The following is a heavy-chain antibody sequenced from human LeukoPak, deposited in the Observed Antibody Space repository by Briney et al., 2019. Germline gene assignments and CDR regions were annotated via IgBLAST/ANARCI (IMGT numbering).Heavy chain of an antibody. CDR1: SGSISSYY. D-gene: IGHD6-13*01. J-gene: IGHJ4*02. V-gene: IGHV4-59*01. CDR2: IYYSGST. CDR3: ARDAAAGSDY. Sequence: SETLSLTCTVSSGSISSYYWSWIRQPAGKGLEWIGYIYYSGSTNYNPSLKSRVTISLDTSKNQFSLKLSSVTAADTAVYYCARDAAAGSDYWGQGTLVTVSS.